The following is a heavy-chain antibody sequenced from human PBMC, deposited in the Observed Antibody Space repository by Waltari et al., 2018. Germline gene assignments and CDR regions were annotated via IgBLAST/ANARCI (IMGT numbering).Heavy chain of an antibody. Sequence: EVQLVESGGVVVQPGGSLRLSCAASGFTFDDYTMHWVRQAPGKGLEWVSLISWDGGSTYYADSVKGRFTIARDNSKNSLYLQMNSLRTEDTALYYCAKDINYYDSSGYPDYWGQGTLVTVSS. CDR2: ISWDGGST. CDR3: AKDINYYDSSGYPDY. V-gene: IGHV3-43*01. J-gene: IGHJ4*02. D-gene: IGHD3-22*01. CDR1: GFTFDDYT.